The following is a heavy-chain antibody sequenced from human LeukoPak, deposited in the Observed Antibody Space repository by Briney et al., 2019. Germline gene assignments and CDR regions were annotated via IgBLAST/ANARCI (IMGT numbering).Heavy chain of an antibody. J-gene: IGHJ6*03. CDR3: ARIMRVGQLVGYYYYMDV. V-gene: IGHV4-34*01. CDR2: INHSGST. Sequence: SETLSLTCAVYGGSFSGYYWSWIRQPPGKGLEWIGEINHSGSTNYNPSLKSRVTMSVDTSKNQFSLKLSSVTAADTAVYYCARIMRVGQLVGYYYYMDVWGKGTTVTVSS. D-gene: IGHD6-6*01. CDR1: GGSFSGYY.